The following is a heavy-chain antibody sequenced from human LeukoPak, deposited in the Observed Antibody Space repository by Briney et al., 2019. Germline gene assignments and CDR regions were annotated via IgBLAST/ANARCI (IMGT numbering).Heavy chain of an antibody. D-gene: IGHD3-3*01. CDR2: MNPNSGNT. CDR1: GYTFTSYD. V-gene: IGHV1-8*01. Sequence: ASVKVSCKASGYTFTSYDINWVRQATGQGLEWMGWMNPNSGNTGYAQKFQGRVTMSRNTSISTAYMGLSSLRSEDTAVYYCARGFAYYDFWSGYYPQYNWFDPWGQGTLVTVSS. CDR3: ARGFAYYDFWSGYYPQYNWFDP. J-gene: IGHJ5*02.